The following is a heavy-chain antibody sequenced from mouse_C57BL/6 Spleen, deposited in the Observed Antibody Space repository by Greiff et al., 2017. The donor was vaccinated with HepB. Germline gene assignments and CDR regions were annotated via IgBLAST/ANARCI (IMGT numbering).Heavy chain of an antibody. CDR3: ARAETDYFDY. Sequence: EVMLVESGGGLVKPGGSLKLSCAASGFTFSSYAMSWVRQTPEKRLEWVATISDGGSYTYYPDNVKGRFTISRDNAKNNLYLQMSHLKSEDTAMYYCARAETDYFDYWRQGTTLTVSS. CDR1: GFTFSSYA. J-gene: IGHJ2*01. CDR2: ISDGGSYT. V-gene: IGHV5-4*03.